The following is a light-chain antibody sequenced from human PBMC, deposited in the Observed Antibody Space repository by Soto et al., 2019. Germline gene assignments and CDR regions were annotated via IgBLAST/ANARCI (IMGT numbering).Light chain of an antibody. CDR2: DVS. V-gene: IGLV2-14*01. CDR3: SSYTSSSTLNMV. J-gene: IGLJ2*01. Sequence: QSVLTQPASVSGSPGQSITISCTGTSSDVGGYNYVSWYQQHPGKAPKLMIYDVSNRPSWVSNRFSGSKSGNTASLTISGLQAEDEADYYCSSYTSSSTLNMVFGGGTKLTVL. CDR1: SSDVGGYNY.